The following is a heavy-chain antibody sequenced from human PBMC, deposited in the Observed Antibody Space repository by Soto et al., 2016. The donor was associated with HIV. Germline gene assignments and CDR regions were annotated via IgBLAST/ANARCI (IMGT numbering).Heavy chain of an antibody. CDR2: IAHDGASS. CDR3: AKDLHDYSANDN. J-gene: IGHJ4*02. CDR1: GFMLRYNA. V-gene: IGHV3-23*01. Sequence: EVQLLESGEVWYSLGSLRLSCAASGFMLRYNAMNWVRQVPGKGLEWVSGIAHDGASSHYADSVRGRFIISRDNSKNTLYLQMNTLRAEDTAIYYCAKDLHDYSANDNWGQGILVTVSS. D-gene: IGHD4-4*01.